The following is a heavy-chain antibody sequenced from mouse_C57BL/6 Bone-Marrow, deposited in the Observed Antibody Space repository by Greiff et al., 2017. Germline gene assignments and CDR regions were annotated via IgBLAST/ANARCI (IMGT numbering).Heavy chain of an antibody. CDR1: GYTFTSYG. J-gene: IGHJ3*01. CDR2: IYPRSGNT. V-gene: IGHV1-81*01. D-gene: IGHD1-1*01. Sequence: VKVVESGAELARPGASVKLSCKASGYTFTSYGISWVKQRTGQGLEWIGEIYPRSGNTYYNEKFKGKATLTADKSSSTAYMELRSLTSEDSAVYFCARVHYYGSRRWFAYWGQGTLVTVSA. CDR3: ARVHYYGSRRWFAY.